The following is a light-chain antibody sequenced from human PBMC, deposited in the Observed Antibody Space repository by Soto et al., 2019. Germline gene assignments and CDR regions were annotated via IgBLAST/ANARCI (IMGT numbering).Light chain of an antibody. Sequence: DIVMTQSPDSLAVSLGERSTINCKSSRSVLYSSNNKNYLAWYQQKPGQPPKLLIYWASTRESGVPDRFSGSGSGTEFTLTISSLQSEDFAVYYCQQYNNWRITFGQGTRLEI. CDR3: QQYNNWRIT. CDR1: RSVLYSSNNKNY. J-gene: IGKJ5*01. V-gene: IGKV4-1*01. CDR2: WAS.